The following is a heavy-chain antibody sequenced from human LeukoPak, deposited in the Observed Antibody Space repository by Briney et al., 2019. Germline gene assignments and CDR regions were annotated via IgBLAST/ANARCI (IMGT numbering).Heavy chain of an antibody. CDR1: GFTFSRSA. J-gene: IGHJ6*03. V-gene: IGHV3-30*04. CDR2: ISFDGNNQ. Sequence: PGGPLRLSCAASGFTFSRSAMYWVRQAPGKGLEWVAVISFDGNNQYEADSVKGRFTISRDNSKNTLDLQMNSVRPEDTAVYYCARDARSSGYHYYYMDVWGKGNTVTVSS. D-gene: IGHD6-6*01. CDR3: ARDARSSGYHYYYMDV.